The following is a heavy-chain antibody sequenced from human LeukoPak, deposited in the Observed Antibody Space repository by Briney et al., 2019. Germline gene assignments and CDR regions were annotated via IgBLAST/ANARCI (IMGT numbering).Heavy chain of an antibody. CDR2: IYSDFRT. CDR1: GFTFSTYA. V-gene: IGHV3-23*03. CDR3: ARESGYAVGDF. D-gene: IGHD5-12*01. J-gene: IGHJ4*02. Sequence: GGSLRLSCAASGFTFSTYAMSWVRQAPGKGLEWASVIYSDFRTYYADSVKGRFIISKDTSKNTLYLQMNNLRADDTAVYYCARESGYAVGDFWGQGTLVTVSS.